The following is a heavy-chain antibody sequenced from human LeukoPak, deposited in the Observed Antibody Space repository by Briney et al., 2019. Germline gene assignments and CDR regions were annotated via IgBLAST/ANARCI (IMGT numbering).Heavy chain of an antibody. J-gene: IGHJ4*02. CDR1: GFTFSSYA. D-gene: IGHD3-22*01. V-gene: IGHV3-23*01. CDR2: ISGSGGST. CDR3: AKADVNYYDSSGYPFDY. Sequence: GGSLRLSCAASGFTFSSYAMSWVRQAPGKGLEWVSAISGSGGSTYYADSVKGRFTISRDNSKNTLYLQMNSLRAEDTAVYYCAKADVNYYDSSGYPFDYWGQGTLVTVSS.